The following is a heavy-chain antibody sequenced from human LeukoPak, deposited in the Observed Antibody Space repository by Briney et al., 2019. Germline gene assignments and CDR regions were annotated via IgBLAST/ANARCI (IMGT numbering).Heavy chain of an antibody. J-gene: IGHJ4*02. CDR1: GFTFSSYE. V-gene: IGHV3-48*03. CDR3: AKGFRDTAMFLDY. CDR2: ISGSSSNV. D-gene: IGHD5-18*01. Sequence: GGSLRLSCAASGFTFSSYEMNWVRQAPGKGLEWISAISGSSSNVYYAASVRGRFTISRDNAENSLYLQLNTMRAEDTAVYYCAKGFRDTAMFLDYWGQGTLVTVSS.